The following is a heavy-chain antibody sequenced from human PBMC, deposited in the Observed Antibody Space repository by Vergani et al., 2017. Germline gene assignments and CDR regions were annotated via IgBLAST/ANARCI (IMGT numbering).Heavy chain of an antibody. CDR2: ISSSSSYI. CDR1: GFTFSSYS. CDR3: ARAAAAGSVSRNWVDP. J-gene: IGHJ5*02. Sequence: EVQLVESGGGLVKPGGSLRLSCAASGFTFSSYSMNWVRQAPGKGLEWVSSISSSSSYIFYADSVKGRFTISRDNAKNSLYLQMNSLRAEDTAMYYGARAAAAGSVSRNWVDPWGQGTLVTVSS. V-gene: IGHV3-21*01. D-gene: IGHD6-13*01.